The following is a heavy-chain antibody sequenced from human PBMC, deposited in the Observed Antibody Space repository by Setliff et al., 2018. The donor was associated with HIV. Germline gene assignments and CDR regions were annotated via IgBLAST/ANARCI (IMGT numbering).Heavy chain of an antibody. D-gene: IGHD3-16*02. J-gene: IGHJ4*02. CDR3: ARYRRPPYYLDY. Sequence: SETLSLTCTASGDSISSYYWSWIRQPPGKELEWIGYIYSTGDSNYNPSLKSRVTMAVDTSKNQFSLKLTSVTAADTAVYYCARYRRPPYYLDYWGQGTLVTVSS. CDR1: GDSISSYY. CDR2: IYSTGDS. V-gene: IGHV4-4*09.